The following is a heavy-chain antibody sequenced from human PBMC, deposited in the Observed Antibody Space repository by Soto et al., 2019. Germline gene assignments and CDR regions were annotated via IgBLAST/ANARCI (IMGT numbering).Heavy chain of an antibody. V-gene: IGHV5-10-1*04. CDR1: GYRFTSYW. CDR2: IDPSDSYT. J-gene: IGHJ3*02. Sequence: GESLKISCKGSGYRFTSYWISWVRQMPGKGLEWMGRIDPSDSYTNYSPSFQGQVTISADKSISTAYLQWSSLKASDTAMYYCASQEMATKNVDAFDIWGQGTMVTVSS. CDR3: ASQEMATKNVDAFDI. D-gene: IGHD5-12*01.